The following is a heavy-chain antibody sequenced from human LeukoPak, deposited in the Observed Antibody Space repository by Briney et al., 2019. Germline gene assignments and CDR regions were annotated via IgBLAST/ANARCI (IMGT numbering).Heavy chain of an antibody. CDR3: ARDRSRSRFDP. J-gene: IGHJ5*02. V-gene: IGHV4-59*01. D-gene: IGHD6-6*01. CDR2: IYYSGST. CDR1: GGSISSYY. Sequence: SETLSLTCTVSGGSISSYYWSWIRQPPGKGLEWIGYIYYSGSTNYNPSLKSRVTISVDTSKHQLSLKLSSVTAADSAVYYCARDRSRSRFDPWGQGTLVTVSS.